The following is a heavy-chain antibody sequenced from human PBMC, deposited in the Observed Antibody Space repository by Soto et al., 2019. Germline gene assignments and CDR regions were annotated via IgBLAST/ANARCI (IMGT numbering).Heavy chain of an antibody. D-gene: IGHD3-3*01. Sequence: ASVKVSCKASGGTFSSYAISWVRQAPGQGLEWMGGIIPIFGTANYAQKFQGRVTITADESTSTAYMELSSLRSEDTAVYYCARGGELHDFWTQNPIGYYGMDVWGQGTTVTVSS. V-gene: IGHV1-69*13. J-gene: IGHJ6*02. CDR2: IIPIFGTA. CDR1: GGTFSSYA. CDR3: ARGGELHDFWTQNPIGYYGMDV.